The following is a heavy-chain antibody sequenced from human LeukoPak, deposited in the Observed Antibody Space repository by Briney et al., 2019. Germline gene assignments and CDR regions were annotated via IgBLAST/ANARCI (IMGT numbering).Heavy chain of an antibody. J-gene: IGHJ4*02. CDR3: ARGQQQLGSSNFDY. V-gene: IGHV3-74*01. CDR1: GFTFSSYW. CDR2: INSDESST. Sequence: GGSLRLSCAASGFTFSSYWMHWVRQAPRKGLGWVSRINSDESSTSYAGSVKGRFTISRDSAKNTLYLQMNSLRAEDTAVYYCARGQQQLGSSNFDYWGQGTLVTVSS. D-gene: IGHD6-13*01.